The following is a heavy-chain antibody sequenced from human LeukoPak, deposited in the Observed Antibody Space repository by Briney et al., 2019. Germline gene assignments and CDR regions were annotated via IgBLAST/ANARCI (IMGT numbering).Heavy chain of an antibody. Sequence: GASVKVSCKASGYTFTSYYMHWVRPAPGQGLAWMGIINPSGGSTSYAQKFQGRVTMTRDTSTSTVYMELSSLRSEDTAVYYCARGGGRDYADYWGQGTLVTVSS. CDR1: GYTFTSYY. D-gene: IGHD2-15*01. V-gene: IGHV1-46*01. CDR3: ARGGGRDYADY. CDR2: INPSGGST. J-gene: IGHJ4*02.